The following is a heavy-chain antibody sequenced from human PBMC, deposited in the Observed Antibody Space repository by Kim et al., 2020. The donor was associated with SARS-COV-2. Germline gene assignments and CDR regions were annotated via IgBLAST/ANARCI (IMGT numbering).Heavy chain of an antibody. CDR3: ARGGGWFDP. V-gene: IGHV4-59*01. CDR1: GGSISSYY. Sequence: SETLSLTCTVSGGSISSYYWSWIRQPPGKGLEWIGYIYYSGSTNYNPSLKSRVTISVDTSKNQFSLKLSSVTAADTAVYYCARGGGWFDPWGQGTLVTVSS. J-gene: IGHJ5*02. CDR2: IYYSGST.